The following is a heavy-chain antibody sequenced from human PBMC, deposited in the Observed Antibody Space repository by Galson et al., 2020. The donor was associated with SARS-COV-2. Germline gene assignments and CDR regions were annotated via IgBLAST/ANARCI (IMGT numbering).Heavy chain of an antibody. J-gene: IGHJ6*02. V-gene: IGHV3-7*01. D-gene: IGHD1-1*01. CDR1: GFTFSSYW. Sequence: GGSLRLSCAASGFTFSSYWMSWVRQAPGKGLEWVANIKQDGSEKYYVDSVKGRFTISRDNAKNSLYLQMNSLRAEDTAVYYCARDSVTTGTENYYYYGMDVWGQGTTVTVSS. CDR3: ARDSVTTGTENYYYYGMDV. CDR2: IKQDGSEK.